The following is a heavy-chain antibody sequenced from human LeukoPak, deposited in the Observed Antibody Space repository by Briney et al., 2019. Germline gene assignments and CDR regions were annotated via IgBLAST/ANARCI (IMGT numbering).Heavy chain of an antibody. D-gene: IGHD2/OR15-2a*01. CDR1: GGSISSYY. Sequence: SETLSLTCTVSGGSISSYYWSWLRQPPGKGLEWIGYIYYSGSTNYNPSLKSRVTISVDTSKNQFSLKLSSVTAADTAVYYCARVSTGTLDAFDIWGQGTMVTVSS. J-gene: IGHJ3*02. CDR2: IYYSGST. CDR3: ARVSTGTLDAFDI. V-gene: IGHV4-59*01.